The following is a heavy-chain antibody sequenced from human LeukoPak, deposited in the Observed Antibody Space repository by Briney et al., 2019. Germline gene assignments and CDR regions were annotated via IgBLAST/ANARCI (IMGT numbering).Heavy chain of an antibody. Sequence: GGSLRLSCAVSGFTFSVHYMEWFRQAPGKGLEWICRIRNKGKSYSTEYAASVKGRFTISRDDSKNTLWLQMNSLKSEDTAVYYCASLAAGWGQGTLVTVSS. V-gene: IGHV3-72*01. CDR1: GFTFSVHY. CDR3: ASLAAG. J-gene: IGHJ4*02. CDR2: IRNKGKSYST.